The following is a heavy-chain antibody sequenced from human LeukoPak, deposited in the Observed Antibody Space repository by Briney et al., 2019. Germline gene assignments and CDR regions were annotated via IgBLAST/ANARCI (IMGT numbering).Heavy chain of an antibody. D-gene: IGHD3-10*01. CDR3: SRADYYGSGSPISLDV. CDR1: GFTFSDYY. V-gene: IGHV3-49*04. Sequence: GGSLRLSCAASGFTFSDYYMSWVRQAPGKGLEWVGFIRSIAYGVTTEYAASVKGRFTISRDDSKSIAYLQMNSLKTEDTAVYYCSRADYYGSGSPISLDVWGKGTTVPVSS. J-gene: IGHJ6*04. CDR2: IRSIAYGVTT.